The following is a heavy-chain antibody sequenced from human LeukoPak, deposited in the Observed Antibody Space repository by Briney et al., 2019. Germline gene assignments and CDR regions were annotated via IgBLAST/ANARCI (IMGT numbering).Heavy chain of an antibody. CDR1: GGSFSGYY. V-gene: IGHV4-34*09. Sequence: SETLSLTCAVYGGSFSGYYWSWIRQPPGKGLEWIGEINHSGSTYYNPSLKSRVTISVDTSKNQFSLKLSSVTAADTAVYYCAREGVGDSSGYYYWGQGTLVTVSS. CDR2: INHSGST. CDR3: AREGVGDSSGYYY. D-gene: IGHD3-22*01. J-gene: IGHJ4*02.